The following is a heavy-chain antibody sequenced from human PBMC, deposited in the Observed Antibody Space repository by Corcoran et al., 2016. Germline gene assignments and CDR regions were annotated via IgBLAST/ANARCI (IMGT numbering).Heavy chain of an antibody. CDR3: AKYGGYDLNS. D-gene: IGHD5-12*01. Sequence: EVQLVESGGGLVQPGGSLRLSCAASALTFSSYWMSWVRQAPGKGREWVANINQHGSWRHYVDSLMGRFTISRDNAKNSLFLKINSLRAEDTAVYYWAKYGGYDLNSWGQGTLVIVSS. V-gene: IGHV3-7*03. CDR1: ALTFSSYW. CDR2: INQHGSWR. J-gene: IGHJ4*02.